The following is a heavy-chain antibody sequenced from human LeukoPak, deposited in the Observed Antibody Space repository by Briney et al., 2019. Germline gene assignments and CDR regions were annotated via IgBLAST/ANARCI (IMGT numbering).Heavy chain of an antibody. CDR3: ARDSGTTGEVKFDP. Sequence: PSETLSLTCTVSGGSISRYYWSWIRQPAGKGLEWIGRTYGSGSTTYNPSLKSRVRLSVDTSKNQFSLKLNSVTAADTAIYFCARDSGTTGEVKFDPWGQGTLVTVSS. D-gene: IGHD3-10*01. CDR2: TYGSGST. J-gene: IGHJ5*02. CDR1: GGSISRYY. V-gene: IGHV4-4*07.